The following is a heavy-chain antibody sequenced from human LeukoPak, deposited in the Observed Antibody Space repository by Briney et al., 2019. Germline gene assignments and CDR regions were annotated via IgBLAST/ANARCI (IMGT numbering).Heavy chain of an antibody. D-gene: IGHD1-26*01. CDR3: ARHRTLGGSYVDAFDI. CDR2: IYYSGST. CDR1: GGSISSSSYY. Sequence: SETLSLTCTVSGGSISSSSYYWSWIRQPPGKGLEWIGYIYYSGSTNYNPSLKSRVTISVDTSKNQFSLKLRSVTAADTAVYYCARHRTLGGSYVDAFDIWGQATMVTVSS. V-gene: IGHV4-61*05. J-gene: IGHJ3*02.